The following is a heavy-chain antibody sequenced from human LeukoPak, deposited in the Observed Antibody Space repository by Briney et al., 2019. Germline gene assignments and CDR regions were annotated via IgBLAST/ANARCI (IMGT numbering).Heavy chain of an antibody. CDR2: TGNKANNYPT. V-gene: IGHV3-72*01. J-gene: IGHJ4*02. CDR1: GFAFRHLA. Sequence: PGGSQRLSCAASGFAFRHLAMDGGRQAPGKGLEWIGRTGNKANNYPTEYAASVKGRFTISRDDSKNSLYLQMNSLKTEDTAVYYCARGSPMEAVVAARYCPMLYYFDYWGQGTLVTVSS. D-gene: IGHD2-15*01. CDR3: ARGSPMEAVVAARYCPMLYYFDY.